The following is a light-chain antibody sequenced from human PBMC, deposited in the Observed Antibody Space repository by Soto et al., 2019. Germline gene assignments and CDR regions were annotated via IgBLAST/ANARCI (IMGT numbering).Light chain of an antibody. Sequence: QSVLTQPPSASGSPGQSVTISCTGTSSDVGGSDYVSWYQQRPGKAPKLMIYEVAKRPSGVPDRFSGSKSGNTASLTVSGLQAEDEADYYCSSYAGSNNFVFGTGTKLTVL. CDR1: SSDVGGSDY. CDR3: SSYAGSNNFV. CDR2: EVA. V-gene: IGLV2-8*01. J-gene: IGLJ1*01.